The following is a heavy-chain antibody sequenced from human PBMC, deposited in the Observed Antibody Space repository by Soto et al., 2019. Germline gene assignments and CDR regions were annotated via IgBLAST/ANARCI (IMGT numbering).Heavy chain of an antibody. CDR3: ARYGGAIGMDV. J-gene: IGHJ6*02. CDR1: GGSFSGYY. V-gene: IGHV4-34*01. CDR2: INHSGST. D-gene: IGHD3-16*01. Sequence: PSETLSLTCAVYGGSFSGYYWSWIRQPPGKGLEWIGEINHSGSTNYNPSLKSRVTISVDTSKNQFSLKLSSVTAADTAVYYCARYGGAIGMDVWGQGTMVTVSS.